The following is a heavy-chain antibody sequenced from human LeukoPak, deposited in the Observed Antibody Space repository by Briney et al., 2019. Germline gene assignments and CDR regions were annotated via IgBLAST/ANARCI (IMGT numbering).Heavy chain of an antibody. D-gene: IGHD1-26*01. V-gene: IGHV3-21*01. J-gene: IGHJ4*02. CDR2: ISSSSSYI. CDR3: ARDPSEGARDY. CDR1: GFTFSSYS. Sequence: GGSLRLSCAASGFTFSSYSMNWVRQAPGKGLEWVSSISSSSSYIYYADSVKGRFTISRDSAKNSLYLQMNSLRAEDTAVYYCARDPSEGARDYWGQGTLVTVSS.